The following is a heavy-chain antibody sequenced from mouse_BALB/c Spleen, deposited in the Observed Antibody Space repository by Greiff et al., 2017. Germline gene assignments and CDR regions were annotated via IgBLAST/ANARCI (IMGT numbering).Heavy chain of an antibody. Sequence: EVHLVESGPELVKPGASVKMSCKASGYTFTSYVMHWVKQKPGQGLEWIGYINPYNDGTKYNEKFKGKATLTSDKSSSTAYMELSSLTSEDSAVYYCARLNGYYFDYWGQGTTLTVSS. V-gene: IGHV1-14*01. CDR1: GYTFTSYV. CDR3: ARLNGYYFDY. D-gene: IGHD1-2*01. J-gene: IGHJ2*01. CDR2: INPYNDGT.